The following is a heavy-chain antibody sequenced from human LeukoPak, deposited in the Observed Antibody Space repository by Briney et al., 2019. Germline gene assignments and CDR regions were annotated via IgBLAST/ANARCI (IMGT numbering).Heavy chain of an antibody. CDR2: INQGGSDK. D-gene: IGHD1-14*01. CDR1: GVTFSGHW. CDR3: TRDRSRAEDD. V-gene: IGHV3-7*01. J-gene: IGHJ4*02. Sequence: PGGSLTLSCAASGVTFSGHWMSWVRQAPGKGLEWVANINQGGSDKYYVDSVKGRFTISRDNANNLLYLQMNSLRGEDTAGYYCTRDRSRAEDDWGQGSLVTVCS.